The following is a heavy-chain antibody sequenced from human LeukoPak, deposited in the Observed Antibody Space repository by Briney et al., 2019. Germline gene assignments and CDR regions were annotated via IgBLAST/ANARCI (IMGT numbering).Heavy chain of an antibody. CDR1: GGTFSSYA. CDR2: IIPIFGTA. Sequence: SVKVSCKASGGTFSSYAISWVRQAPGQGLEWMGGIIPIFGTANYAQKFQGRVTITTDESTSTAYMELSSLRSEDTAVYYCARGLLEWYLFDYWGQGTLVTVSS. CDR3: ARGLLEWYLFDY. D-gene: IGHD3-3*01. J-gene: IGHJ4*02. V-gene: IGHV1-69*05.